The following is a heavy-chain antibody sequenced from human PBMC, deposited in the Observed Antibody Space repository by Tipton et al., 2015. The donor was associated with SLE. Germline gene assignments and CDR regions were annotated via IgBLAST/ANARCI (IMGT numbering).Heavy chain of an antibody. CDR1: GYTFTSYD. J-gene: IGHJ4*02. D-gene: IGHD3-22*01. CDR2: ISAYNGNT. CDR3: ARSSHYYDSSGYYYDY. Sequence: QLVQSGAEVKKPGASVKVSCKASGYTFTSYDINWVRQAPGQGLEWMGWISAYNGNTNYAQKLQGRVTMTTDTSTSTAYMELRSLRSDDTAVYYCARSSHYYDSSGYYYDYWGQGTLVTVSS. V-gene: IGHV1-18*01.